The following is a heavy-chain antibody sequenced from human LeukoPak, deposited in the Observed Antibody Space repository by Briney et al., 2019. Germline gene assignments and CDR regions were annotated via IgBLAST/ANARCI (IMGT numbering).Heavy chain of an antibody. D-gene: IGHD6-13*01. CDR3: ATTTVNTAAAGKNYNWFDP. V-gene: IGHV4-38-2*02. J-gene: IGHJ5*02. CDR2: IYHSGST. CDR1: GDSISSCYC. Sequence: SETLSLTCTVSGDSISSCYCWGLLRQPPGKGLEWSGSIYHSGSTYYNPPLKSRVTISVDTSKNQFSLKLSSVTAADTAVYYCATTTVNTAAAGKNYNWFDPRGQGTLVTVSS.